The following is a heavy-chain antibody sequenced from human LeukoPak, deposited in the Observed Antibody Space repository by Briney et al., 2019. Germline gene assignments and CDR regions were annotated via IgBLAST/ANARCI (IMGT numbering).Heavy chain of an antibody. J-gene: IGHJ4*02. Sequence: GGSLRPSCAASGFTVSSNYMSWVRQAPGKGLEWVSVIYSGGSTYYADSVKGRFTISRDNSKNTLYLQMNSLRAEDTAVYYCARAVYNWNYFYFDYWGQGTLVTVSS. CDR1: GFTVSSNY. CDR3: ARAVYNWNYFYFDY. V-gene: IGHV3-66*01. CDR2: IYSGGST. D-gene: IGHD1-7*01.